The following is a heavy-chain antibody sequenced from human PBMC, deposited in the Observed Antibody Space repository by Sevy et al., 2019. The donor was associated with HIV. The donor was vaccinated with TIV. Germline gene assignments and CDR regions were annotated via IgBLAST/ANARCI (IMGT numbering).Heavy chain of an antibody. CDR3: VRGDTGDRRGGFYI. CDR2: TYYTSKWNN. CDR1: GDSVSSNSAA. V-gene: IGHV6-1*01. D-gene: IGHD7-27*01. Sequence: KQSQTLSLTCAISGDSVSSNSAAWNWIRQSPSRGLEWLGRTYYTSKWNNNYAVSVKSRITINPNTSKNQFSLQLNSVNPGDTAVYYCVRGDTGDRRGGFYIWDQGTMVTVSS. J-gene: IGHJ3*02.